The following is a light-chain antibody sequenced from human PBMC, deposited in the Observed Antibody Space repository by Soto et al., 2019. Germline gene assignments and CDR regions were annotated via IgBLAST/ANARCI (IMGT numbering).Light chain of an antibody. CDR1: QSISSY. Sequence: DIQVTQSPSSLSASVGDRVTITCRASQSISSYLNWYHQKPGKAPKLLIYGASSLQSGVPSRFSGSGSGTDFTLTISSLQPEDFASYYCQQSYSSPQTFGQGTKVDIK. J-gene: IGKJ1*01. CDR2: GAS. V-gene: IGKV1-39*01. CDR3: QQSYSSPQT.